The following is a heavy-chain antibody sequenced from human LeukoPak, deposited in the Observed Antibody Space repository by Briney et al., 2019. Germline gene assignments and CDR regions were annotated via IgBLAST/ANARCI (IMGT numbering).Heavy chain of an antibody. Sequence: GGSLRLSCAATGFTFSSFSMHWVRQAPGKGLEWVAVTSYDGSNKYYADSVKGRFTISRDNSKNTLYLQMNSLRTEDTAVYYCAKGRVGANGYYYYGMDVWGQGTTVAVSS. CDR1: GFTFSSFS. V-gene: IGHV3-30*18. CDR2: TSYDGSNK. CDR3: AKGRVGANGYYYYGMDV. D-gene: IGHD1-26*01. J-gene: IGHJ6*02.